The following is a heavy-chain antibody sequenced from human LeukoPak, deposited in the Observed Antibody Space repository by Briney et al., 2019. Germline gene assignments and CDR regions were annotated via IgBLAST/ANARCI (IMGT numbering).Heavy chain of an antibody. D-gene: IGHD6-19*01. CDR3: ARPYSSGWYGGFDI. CDR2: MYTGEHT. V-gene: IGHV4-4*09. CDR1: GGSISSYY. J-gene: IGHJ3*02. Sequence: SETLSLTCTVSGGSISSYYWSWIRQPPGKGLEWIGFMYTGEHTNYNPSLKSRVTISVDTSKNQFSLMLSSVTAADTTVYYCARPYSSGWYGGFDIWGQGTVVTVSS.